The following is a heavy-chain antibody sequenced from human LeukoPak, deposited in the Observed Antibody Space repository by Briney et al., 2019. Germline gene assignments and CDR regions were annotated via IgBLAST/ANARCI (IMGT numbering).Heavy chain of an antibody. D-gene: IGHD6-13*01. J-gene: IGHJ4*02. CDR3: SRDADSGWSHSH. V-gene: IGHV3-7*01. CDR2: INFDGSEK. CDR1: GFTFGRYW. Sequence: GGSLRLSCAASGFTFGRYWMTRVCQAPGKGLEWVAIINFDGSEKYYADSLKGRFTISRDNAENSLYLQMNNLRAEDTAFYYCSRDADSGWSHSHWGQGTLVTVSS.